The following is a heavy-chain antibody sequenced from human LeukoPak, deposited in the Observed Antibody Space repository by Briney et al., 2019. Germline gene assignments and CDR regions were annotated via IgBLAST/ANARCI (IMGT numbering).Heavy chain of an antibody. CDR3: QSLGYCSSTSCSSGY. D-gene: IGHD2-2*01. V-gene: IGHV3-74*01. CDR1: GFTFSSYW. CDR2: INSDGSST. J-gene: IGHJ4*02. Sequence: GGSLRLSCEASGFTFSSYWMAWVRQAPGKGLVWVSRINSDGSSTSYADSVKGRFTISTDNAKNTLYLQMNSLRAEDTAVYYCQSLGYCSSTSCSSGYWGQGTLVTVSS.